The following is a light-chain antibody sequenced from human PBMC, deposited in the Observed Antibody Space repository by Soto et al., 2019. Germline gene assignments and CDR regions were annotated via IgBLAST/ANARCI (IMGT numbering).Light chain of an antibody. Sequence: VLTQSPATLSLSPGESATLSCRASQNVGNNLAWYQQKSGQAPRLLIYAASDRATGVPARFSGGMSGTDFTLTISSLEPEDFATYFCQQRSRWPRGTFSRGTKVEMK. CDR3: QQRSRWPRGT. CDR2: AAS. V-gene: IGKV3-11*01. CDR1: QNVGNN. J-gene: IGKJ2*02.